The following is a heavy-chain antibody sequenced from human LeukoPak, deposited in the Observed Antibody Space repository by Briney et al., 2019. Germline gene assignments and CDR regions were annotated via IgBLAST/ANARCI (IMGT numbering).Heavy chain of an antibody. CDR3: AKGGGDYRYYYYYGMDV. CDR2: ISGSGGST. J-gene: IGHJ6*02. V-gene: IGHV3-23*01. CDR1: GFTFSSYA. Sequence: GGSLRLSCAASGFTFSSYAMSWVRQAPGKGLEWVSAISGSGGSTYYADSVKGRFTISRDNSKNTLYLQMNSLRAEDTAVYYCAKGGGDYRYYYYYGMDVWGQGTTVTVSS. D-gene: IGHD4-17*01.